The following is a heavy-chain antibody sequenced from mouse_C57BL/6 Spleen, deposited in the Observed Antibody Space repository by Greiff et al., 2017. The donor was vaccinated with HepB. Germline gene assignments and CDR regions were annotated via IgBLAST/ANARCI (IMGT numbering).Heavy chain of an antibody. J-gene: IGHJ4*01. CDR3: ARGIYYGSSYEDY. CDR2: IHPNSGST. D-gene: IGHD1-1*01. V-gene: IGHV1-64*01. CDR1: GYTFTSYW. Sequence: VQLQQPGAELVKPGASVKLSCKASGYTFTSYWMHWVKQRPGQGLEWIGMIHPNSGSTNYNEKFKSKATLTVDKSSSTAYMPLSSLTSEDSAVYDCARGIYYGSSYEDYWGQGTSVTVSS.